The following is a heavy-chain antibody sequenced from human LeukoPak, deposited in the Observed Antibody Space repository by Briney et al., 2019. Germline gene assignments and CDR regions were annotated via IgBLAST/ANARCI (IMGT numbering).Heavy chain of an antibody. V-gene: IGHV3-23*01. CDR2: ISASGP. CDR1: GFTFSRLA. CDR3: AKDQATTIMKGYFDF. D-gene: IGHD4-11*01. Sequence: PGGSLRLSCAASGFTFSRLAMTWVRQAPGKGLEWVSTISASGPYYADAVRGRFTISRDNSKNTLYLQVNNLRAEDTAVYYCAKDQATTIMKGYFDFWGQGTLLTVSS. J-gene: IGHJ4*02.